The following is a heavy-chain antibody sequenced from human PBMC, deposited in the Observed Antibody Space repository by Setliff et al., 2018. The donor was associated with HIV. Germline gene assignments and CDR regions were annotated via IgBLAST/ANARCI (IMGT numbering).Heavy chain of an antibody. D-gene: IGHD2-15*01. CDR2: ISWDGGSS. Sequence: GGSLRLSCAASGFTFDDYAMHWVRQAPGTGLEWVSFISWDGGSSDYADSVKGRFTISRDNSKSSLFLQMDSLRAEDTAVYFCVRDLYWAFDFWGQGTPVTVSS. CDR1: GFTFDDYA. CDR3: VRDLYWAFDF. J-gene: IGHJ4*02. V-gene: IGHV3-43D*03.